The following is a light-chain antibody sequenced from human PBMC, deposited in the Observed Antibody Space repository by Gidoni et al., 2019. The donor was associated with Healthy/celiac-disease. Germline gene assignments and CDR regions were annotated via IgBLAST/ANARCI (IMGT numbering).Light chain of an antibody. J-gene: IGKJ4*01. CDR2: AAS. CDR1: QSISSY. V-gene: IGKV1-39*01. Sequence: DIQMTQSPPSLSASVGDRVTITCRASQSISSYLNWYQQEPGNAPKLLIYAASSLQSGVPSRFSGSGSGTDSTLTISSLQPEDFATCYCQQSYSTPLTFGGGTKVEIK. CDR3: QQSYSTPLT.